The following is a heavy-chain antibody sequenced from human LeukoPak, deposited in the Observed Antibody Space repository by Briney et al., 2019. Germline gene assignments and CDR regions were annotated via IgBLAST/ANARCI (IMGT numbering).Heavy chain of an antibody. CDR1: GGSISSYY. J-gene: IGHJ6*02. CDR3: ARECFSSICPYNNMDV. V-gene: IGHV4-4*07. Sequence: PSETLSLTCTVSGGSISSYYWTWIRQPAGKGLKWIGRIYSSGSTNYNPSLKSRLTMSVDTSRNQFSLKLNSVTAADTAVYYCARECFSSICPYNNMDVWGQGTTVTVSS. CDR2: IYSSGST. D-gene: IGHD2-2*01.